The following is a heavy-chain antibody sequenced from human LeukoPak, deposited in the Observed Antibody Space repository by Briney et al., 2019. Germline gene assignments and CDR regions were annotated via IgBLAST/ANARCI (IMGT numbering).Heavy chain of an antibody. CDR3: ARDYYGSGTYYLPADY. Sequence: GGSLKLSCAASGFAFGDYGMTWVRQVPGKGLEWVSSIFWNGGRTGYADSVRGRFTISRDNAKNSLYLQMNSLRAEDTALYYCARDYYGSGTYYLPADYWGQGTLVTVSS. J-gene: IGHJ4*02. V-gene: IGHV3-20*04. CDR1: GFAFGDYG. CDR2: IFWNGGRT. D-gene: IGHD3-10*01.